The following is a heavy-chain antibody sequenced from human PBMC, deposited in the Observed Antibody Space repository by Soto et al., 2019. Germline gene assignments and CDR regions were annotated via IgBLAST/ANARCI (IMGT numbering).Heavy chain of an antibody. J-gene: IGHJ2*01. CDR1: GYTFTSYA. CDR2: INAGNGNT. V-gene: IGHV1-3*01. CDR3: ARGGSLFWYCDL. Sequence: QVQLVQSGAEVKKPGASVKVSCKASGYTFTSYAMHWVRQAPGQRLEWMGWINAGNGNTKYAQKFQGRDTITRDTSASTAYMELSSLRSEGTAVYYRARGGSLFWYCDLWGRGSLVKVYS. D-gene: IGHD1-26*01.